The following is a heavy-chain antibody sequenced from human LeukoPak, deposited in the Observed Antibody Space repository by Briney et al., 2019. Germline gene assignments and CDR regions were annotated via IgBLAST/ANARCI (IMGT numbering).Heavy chain of an antibody. V-gene: IGHV4-4*07. CDR2: IYTSGST. J-gene: IGHJ4*02. Sequence: SETLSLTCTVSGGSISSYYWSWIRQPAGKGLEWIGRIYTSGSTNYNPSLKSRVTMSVDTSRNQFSLRLSSVTVADTAVYYCAKVSSSWFFFDYWGQGTLVTVSS. CDR1: GGSISSYY. CDR3: AKVSSSWFFFDY. D-gene: IGHD6-13*01.